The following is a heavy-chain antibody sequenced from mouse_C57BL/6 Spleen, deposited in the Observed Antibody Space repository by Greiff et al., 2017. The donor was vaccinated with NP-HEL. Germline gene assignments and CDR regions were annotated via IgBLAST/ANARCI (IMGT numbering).Heavy chain of an antibody. V-gene: IGHV5-17*01. CDR1: GFTFSDYG. J-gene: IGHJ1*03. CDR3: ARPLLDV. D-gene: IGHD2-10*01. CDR2: ISSGSSTI. Sequence: VQLKESGGGLVKPGGSLKLSCAASGFTFSDYGMHWVRQAPEKGLEWVAYISSGSSTIYYADTVKGRFTISRDNAKNTLFLQMTSLRSEDTAMYYCARPLLDVWGTGTTVTVSS.